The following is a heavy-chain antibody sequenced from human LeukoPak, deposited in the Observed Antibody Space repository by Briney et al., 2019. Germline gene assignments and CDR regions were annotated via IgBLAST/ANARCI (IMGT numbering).Heavy chain of an antibody. V-gene: IGHV3-49*04. CDR1: GFTFGDYA. D-gene: IGHD3-22*01. CDR2: IRSKAYGGTT. CDR3: TRDQPSTDYYDSSGLSSFDY. Sequence: GRSLRLSCTASGFTFGDYAMSWVRQAPGKGLEWLGFIRSKAYGGTTEYAASVKGRFTISRDDSKSIAYLQMNSLKTEDTAVYYCTRDQPSTDYYDSSGLSSFDYWGQGTLVTVSS. J-gene: IGHJ4*02.